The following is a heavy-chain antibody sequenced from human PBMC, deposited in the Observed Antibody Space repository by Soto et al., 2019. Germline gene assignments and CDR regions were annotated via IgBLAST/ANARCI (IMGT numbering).Heavy chain of an antibody. CDR3: ARLPLHYYDSSGYYAAFDI. Sequence: SETMYLTCTVSGGSISSSRYYWGWIRKPPGKGLEWIGSIYYSGSTYYNPSLKSRVTISVDTSKNQFYLKLSSVTAADTAVYYCARLPLHYYDSSGYYAAFDIWGQGTMVTVSS. V-gene: IGHV4-39*01. CDR2: IYYSGST. CDR1: GGSISSSRYY. D-gene: IGHD3-22*01. J-gene: IGHJ3*02.